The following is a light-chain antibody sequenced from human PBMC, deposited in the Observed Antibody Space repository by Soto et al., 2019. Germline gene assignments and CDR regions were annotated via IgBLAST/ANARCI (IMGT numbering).Light chain of an antibody. CDR2: DVN. CDR3: TSYTTTSTVI. J-gene: IGLJ2*01. CDR1: SSDVGGYNY. V-gene: IGLV2-14*03. Sequence: QCALTQPASVSGSPGQSITISCTGTSSDVGGYNYVSWYQQHPGKAPKLLIYDVNNRPSGVSNRFSGSKSGNTASLTISGLQAEDEADYYCTSYTTTSTVIFGGGTKLTVL.